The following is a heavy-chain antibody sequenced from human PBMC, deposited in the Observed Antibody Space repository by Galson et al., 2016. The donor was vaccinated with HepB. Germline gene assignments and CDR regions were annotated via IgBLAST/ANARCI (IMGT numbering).Heavy chain of an antibody. V-gene: IGHV3-74*01. CDR3: VREVKTKPGDRYYYYGMDV. Sequence: SLRLSCAASGFTFGSYWMHWVRQAPGKGLVWVSRINTDGSNIADADSVRGRFTISRDNAKNMVYLQMNSLRAEDTAVYFCVREVKTKPGDRYYYYGMDVWGPGTTVTVS. CDR1: GFTFGSYW. D-gene: IGHD7-27*01. CDR2: INTDGSNI. J-gene: IGHJ6*02.